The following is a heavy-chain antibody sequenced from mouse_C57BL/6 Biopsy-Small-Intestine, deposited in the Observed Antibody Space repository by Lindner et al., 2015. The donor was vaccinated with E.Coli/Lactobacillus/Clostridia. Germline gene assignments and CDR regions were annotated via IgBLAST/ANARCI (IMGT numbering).Heavy chain of an antibody. D-gene: IGHD1-1*02. CDR3: ATHIAYYYYDGSGAYNN. CDR1: GYTFSDLA. CDR2: FDPEDDTK. Sequence: SVKVSCKVSGYTFSDLAIHWVRQAPGEGLEWMGSFDPEDDTKIYAQNFQGRVVMTEDTFTDTAYMELSGLRSEDTAFYYCATHIAYYYYDGSGAYNNWGQGTLVTVSS. J-gene: IGHJ4*01. V-gene: IGHV14-2*02.